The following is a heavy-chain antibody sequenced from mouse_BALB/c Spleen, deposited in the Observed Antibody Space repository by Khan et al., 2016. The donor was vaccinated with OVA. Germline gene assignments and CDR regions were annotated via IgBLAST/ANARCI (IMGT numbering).Heavy chain of an antibody. V-gene: IGHV9-4*02. Sequence: QVQLKESGPELKKPGETVRISCKASGYTFTTAGIQWVQKMPGKGLKWIGWINTHSGVPKYAEDFKGRFAFSLEISISTAYLQITTLKNEDTATYFCARGGAAYYRNDGGAREYWGQGTSVTVSS. CDR3: ARGGAAYYRNDGGAREY. D-gene: IGHD2-14*01. CDR1: GYTFTTAG. J-gene: IGHJ4*01. CDR2: INTHSGVP.